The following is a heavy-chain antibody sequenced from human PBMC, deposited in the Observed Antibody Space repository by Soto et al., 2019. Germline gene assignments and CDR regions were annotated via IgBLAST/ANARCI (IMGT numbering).Heavy chain of an antibody. CDR2: ISYDGSNK. J-gene: IGHJ4*02. V-gene: IGHV3-30-3*01. CDR1: GFTFRSYA. CDR3: AKDSHYLDMYDTSLPPIRFDS. D-gene: IGHD3-9*01. Sequence: GGSLRLSCAASGFTFRSYAMHWVRQAPGKGLEWVAIISYDGSNKYYADSVKGRFTISRDNSKNTLYLLVSSLRSEDTAVYYCAKDSHYLDMYDTSLPPIRFDSWGQGTLVTVSS.